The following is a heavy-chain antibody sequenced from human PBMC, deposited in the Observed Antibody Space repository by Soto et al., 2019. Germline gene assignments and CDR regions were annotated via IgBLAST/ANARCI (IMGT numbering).Heavy chain of an antibody. J-gene: IGHJ5*02. V-gene: IGHV4-39*01. CDR3: ATIGWIAARPNWFDP. Sequence: PSETLSLTCTVSGGSIRSSSYYWGWIRQPPGKGLEWIGSIYYSGSTYYNPSLKSRVTISVDTSKNQFSLKLSSVTAADTAVYYCATIGWIAARPNWFDPWGQGTLVTVS. CDR2: IYYSGST. D-gene: IGHD6-6*01. CDR1: GGSIRSSSYY.